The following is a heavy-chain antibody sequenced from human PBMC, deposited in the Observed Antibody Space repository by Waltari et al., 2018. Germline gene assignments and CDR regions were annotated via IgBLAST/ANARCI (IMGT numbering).Heavy chain of an antibody. CDR2: IYYSGST. CDR1: GGSISSSRYN. V-gene: IGHV4-39*01. J-gene: IGHJ4*02. CDR3: ARPGWELTPV. Sequence: QLQLQESGPGLVKPSETLSLTCTVSGGSISSSRYNWGWIRQPPGKGLEWIGSIYYSGSTYYNPSLKSRVTISVDTSKNQFSLKLSSVTAADTAVYYCARPGWELTPVWGQGTLVTVSS. D-gene: IGHD1-26*01.